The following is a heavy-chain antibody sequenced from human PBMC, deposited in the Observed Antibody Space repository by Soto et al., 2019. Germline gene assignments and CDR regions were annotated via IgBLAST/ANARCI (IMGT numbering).Heavy chain of an antibody. CDR2: FDPEDGET. J-gene: IGHJ4*02. D-gene: IGHD2-15*01. V-gene: IGHV1-24*01. CDR1: GYTLSELS. CDR3: ATGGVVVADCMET. Sequence: GASVKVXCKVSGYTLSELSMHWVRQAPGKGLEWMGGFDPEDGETIYAQKFQGRVTMTEDTSTDTAYMELSSLRSEDTAVYYCATGGVVVADCMETWGQGTLVTVSS.